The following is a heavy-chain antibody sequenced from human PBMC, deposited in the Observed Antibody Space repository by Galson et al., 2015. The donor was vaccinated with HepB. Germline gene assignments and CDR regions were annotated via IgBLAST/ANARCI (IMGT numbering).Heavy chain of an antibody. CDR3: ARIHYYGSGSYYTEPYFDY. V-gene: IGHV3-64*04. CDR2: INDNGGTT. J-gene: IGHJ4*02. Sequence: SLRLSCAASGFIFSSHGMYWVRQAPGKGLEYVSAINDNGGTTYYADSVKGRFTISRDNSKNTLYLQMNSLRAEDTAVYYCARIHYYGSGSYYTEPYFDYWGQGTLVTVSS. CDR1: GFIFSSHG. D-gene: IGHD3-10*01.